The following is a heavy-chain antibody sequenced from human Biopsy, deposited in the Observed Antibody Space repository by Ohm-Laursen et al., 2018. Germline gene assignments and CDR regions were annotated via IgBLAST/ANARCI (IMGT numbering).Heavy chain of an antibody. CDR1: GGTFSNYG. Sequence: SVKVSCKAPGGTFSNYGVNWVRQAPGQGLEWLGGNIPILGTGNYAQKFQDRVTVAADTSTSTATMELRSLRSDDTAVYYCAKVGGPSYGDYVYFDFWGQGALVTVSS. J-gene: IGHJ4*02. CDR3: AKVGGPSYGDYVYFDF. CDR2: NIPILGTG. D-gene: IGHD4-17*01. V-gene: IGHV1-69*06.